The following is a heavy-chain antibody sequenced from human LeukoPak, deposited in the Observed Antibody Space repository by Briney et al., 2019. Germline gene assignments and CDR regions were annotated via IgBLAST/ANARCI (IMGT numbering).Heavy chain of an antibody. D-gene: IGHD2-2*01. CDR1: GFTFSDYY. J-gene: IGHJ4*02. CDR2: ISDSGDKT. CDR3: AKDGGGYCNNSSC. V-gene: IGHV3-23*01. Sequence: PGGSLRLSCAASGFTFSDYYMSWVRQAPGKGLECVSAISDSGDKTDYADSVRGRFTIYRDNSKDTLYLQMNSLGAADTAVYYCAKDGGGYCNNSSCWGQGTLVTVSS.